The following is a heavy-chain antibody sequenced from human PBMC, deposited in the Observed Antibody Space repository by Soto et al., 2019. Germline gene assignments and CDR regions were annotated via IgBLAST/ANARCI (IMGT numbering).Heavy chain of an antibody. CDR2: TRNKANSHTT. Sequence: GGSLRLSCAASGFIFSDHYMDWVRQAPGKGLEWVGRTRNKANSHTTEYAASVKGRFTISRDDSKNSLYLQMNSLKIEDTAVYYCARATTVTDYWGQGTLVTVSS. D-gene: IGHD4-17*01. V-gene: IGHV3-72*01. CDR3: ARATTVTDY. CDR1: GFIFSDHY. J-gene: IGHJ4*02.